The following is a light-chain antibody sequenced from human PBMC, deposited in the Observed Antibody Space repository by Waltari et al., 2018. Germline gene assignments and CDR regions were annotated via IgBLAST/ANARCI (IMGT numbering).Light chain of an antibody. CDR2: EVS. CDR3: SSYTSSSTYV. V-gene: IGLV2-14*01. Sequence: SALTHPAAVSGSPGQSITLSCTGTSSDDGGYNYVSWYQQHPGKAPKLMIYEVSNRPSGVSNRFSGSKSGNTASLTISGLQAEDEADYYCSSYTSSSTYVFGTGTKVTVL. J-gene: IGLJ1*01. CDR1: SSDDGGYNY.